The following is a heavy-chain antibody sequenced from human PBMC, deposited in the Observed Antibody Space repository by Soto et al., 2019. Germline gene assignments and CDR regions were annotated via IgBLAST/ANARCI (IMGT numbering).Heavy chain of an antibody. D-gene: IGHD1-1*01. J-gene: IGHJ4*02. CDR1: GFTFSTYA. CDR3: AKYSTTSASRYFDF. Sequence: VGSLRLSCVASGFTFSTYAVAWIRQVPGKGLEWVSVIGSDTGGIEYADSVKGRFTISRDNSKNTLYLQMNSLIAEDTAVYYCAKYSTTSASRYFDFWGQGTLVTVSS. CDR2: IGSDTGGI. V-gene: IGHV3-23*01.